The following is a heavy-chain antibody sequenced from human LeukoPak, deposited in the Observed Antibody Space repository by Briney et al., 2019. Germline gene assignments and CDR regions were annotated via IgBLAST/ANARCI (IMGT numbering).Heavy chain of an antibody. D-gene: IGHD6-19*01. Sequence: GGSLRLSCAASGFTFSSYGMHWVRQAPGKGLEWVAVIWYDGSNKYYADSVKGRFTISRDNSKNTLYLQMNSLRAKDTAVYYCARAYSSGRLVLLDYWGQGTLVTVSS. CDR3: ARAYSSGRLVLLDY. V-gene: IGHV3-33*01. CDR1: GFTFSSYG. J-gene: IGHJ4*02. CDR2: IWYDGSNK.